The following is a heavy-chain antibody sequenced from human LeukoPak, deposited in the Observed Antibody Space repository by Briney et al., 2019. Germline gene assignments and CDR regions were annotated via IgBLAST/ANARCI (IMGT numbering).Heavy chain of an antibody. CDR2: IKQDGSEK. CDR3: ARTSSGWAFDH. Sequence: GGSLRLSCAASGFTFSSHWMSWVRQAPGQGLEWVANIKQDGSEKYYVDSVKGRFTISRDNAKNSLYLQMNSLRAEDTAMYYCARTSSGWAFDHWGQGTLVTVSS. J-gene: IGHJ4*02. D-gene: IGHD6-19*01. CDR1: GFTFSSHW. V-gene: IGHV3-7*03.